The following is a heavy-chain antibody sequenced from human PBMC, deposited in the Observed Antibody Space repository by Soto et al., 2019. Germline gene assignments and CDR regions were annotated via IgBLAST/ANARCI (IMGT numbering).Heavy chain of an antibody. D-gene: IGHD4-17*01. CDR1: VGSITISSYY. CDR3: ARQRTTVVTKAYFDH. CDR2: IYYSGMS. V-gene: IGHV4-39*01. Sequence: SETLSVTCTISVGSITISSYYWGWIRQPPGKGLEWIGGIYYSGMSYYNPSLKSRVTMSVDTSKNQFSLTLNSVTAADAAVYYCARQRTTVVTKAYFDHWGQGTLVTVSS. J-gene: IGHJ4*02.